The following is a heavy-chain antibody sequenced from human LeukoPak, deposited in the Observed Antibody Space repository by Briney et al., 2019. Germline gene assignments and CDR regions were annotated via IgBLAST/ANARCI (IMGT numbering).Heavy chain of an antibody. J-gene: IGHJ4*02. D-gene: IGHD3-22*01. CDR3: AKAVTMMEPFDY. V-gene: IGHV3-23*01. Sequence: GGSLRLSCAASGFTLSSYTMSWVRQAPGQGLEWVSAISGSGGSTYYADSVKGRFTISSDGSKNTLYLQMNSLRAEDTAVYYCAKAVTMMEPFDYWGQGTLVTVSS. CDR1: GFTLSSYT. CDR2: ISGSGGST.